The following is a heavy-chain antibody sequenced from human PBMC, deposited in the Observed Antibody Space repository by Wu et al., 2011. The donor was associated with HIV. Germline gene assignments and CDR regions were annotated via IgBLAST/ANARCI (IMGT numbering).Heavy chain of an antibody. CDR2: ISTYNGEV. CDR1: GYTFTSYG. J-gene: IGHJ4*02. Sequence: QVQLVQSGAEVKKPGASVKVSCKASGYTFTSYGISWVRQAPGQGLEWIAWISTYNGEVKSAQKLQGRITVTADTSSTTVYMEVRSLRSDDTAIYFCARDPPGYPYFFDYWGQGTLVTVSS. D-gene: IGHD5-12*01. CDR3: ARDPPGYPYFFDY. V-gene: IGHV1-18*01.